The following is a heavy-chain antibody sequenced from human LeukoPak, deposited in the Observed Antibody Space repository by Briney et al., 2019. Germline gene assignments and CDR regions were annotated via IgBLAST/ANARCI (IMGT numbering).Heavy chain of an antibody. CDR1: GGSISSYY. CDR3: ARKYPDHWFDP. CDR2: IYYSGST. Sequence: SQTLSLTCTVSGGSISSYYWSWIRQPPGKGLEWIGYIYYSGSTNYNPSLKSRVTISVDTSKNQFSLKLSSVTAADTAVYYCARKYPDHWFDPWGQGTLVTVSS. D-gene: IGHD6-6*01. J-gene: IGHJ5*02. V-gene: IGHV4-59*08.